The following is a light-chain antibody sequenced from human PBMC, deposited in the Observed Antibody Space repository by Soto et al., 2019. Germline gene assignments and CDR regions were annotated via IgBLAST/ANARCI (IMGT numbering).Light chain of an antibody. V-gene: IGLV1-44*01. CDR2: SNN. CDR1: SSNIGSNT. Sequence: QSVLTQPPSASGTPGQRVTISCSGSSSNIGSNTVNWYQQLPGTAPKLLIYSNNQRPSGVPDRFSGSKSGTSASLALNGLPSEDAAAYYYTAWDDSLNGPVFGGGTKLTVL. J-gene: IGLJ2*01. CDR3: TAWDDSLNGPV.